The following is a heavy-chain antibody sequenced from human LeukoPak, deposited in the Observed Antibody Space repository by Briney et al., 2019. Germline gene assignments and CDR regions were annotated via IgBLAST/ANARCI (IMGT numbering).Heavy chain of an antibody. D-gene: IGHD2-8*01. Sequence: GASVNVSCKASGGTFSSYAISWVRQAPGQGLEWMGGIIPIFGTANYAQKFQGRVTMTRDTSISTAYMELSRLRSDDTAVYYCARKLMVYASDYWGQGTLVTVSS. V-gene: IGHV1-69*05. J-gene: IGHJ4*02. CDR3: ARKLMVYASDY. CDR1: GGTFSSYA. CDR2: IIPIFGTA.